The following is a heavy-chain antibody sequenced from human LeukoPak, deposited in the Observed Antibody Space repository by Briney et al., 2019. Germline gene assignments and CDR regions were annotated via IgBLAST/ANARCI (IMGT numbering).Heavy chain of an antibody. D-gene: IGHD1-1*01. J-gene: IGHJ4*02. Sequence: ASVKVSCKASGYTFTSYAMNWVRQAPGQGLEWMGWINPNSGGTNYAQKFQGRVTMTRDTSISTAYMELSRLRSDDTAVYYCARGPYNWNFDYWGQGTLVTVSS. V-gene: IGHV1-2*02. CDR2: INPNSGGT. CDR1: GYTFTSYA. CDR3: ARGPYNWNFDY.